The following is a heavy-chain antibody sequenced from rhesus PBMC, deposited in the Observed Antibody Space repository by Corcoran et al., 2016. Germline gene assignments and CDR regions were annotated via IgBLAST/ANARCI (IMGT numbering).Heavy chain of an antibody. D-gene: IGHD4-23*01. V-gene: IGHV3-136*01. CDR2: ISDTGKTI. CDR1: GFTFSSYD. CDR3: TRNTVTFFDY. Sequence: EVQLVESGGGLVQPGGSLRLSCAASGFTFSSYDMSWVRQAPGKGLEWASYISDTGKTIYYADSVKGRFTISRDNTKNSLSLQMSSLRAEDTAVYYCTRNTVTFFDYWGQGVLVTVSS. J-gene: IGHJ4*01.